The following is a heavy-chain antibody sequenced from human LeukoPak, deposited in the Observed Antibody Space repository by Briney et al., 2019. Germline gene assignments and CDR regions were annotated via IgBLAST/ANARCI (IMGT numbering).Heavy chain of an antibody. V-gene: IGHV3-30*18. D-gene: IGHD4-17*01. CDR3: AKAYGDYVSIDY. CDR1: GFTFSSYG. Sequence: GRSLRLSCAASGFTFSSYGMHWVRQAPGKGLEWVAVISYDGSNKYYADSVKGRFTISRDNSKNTLYLQMNSLRAEDTAVYYCAKAYGDYVSIDYWGQGTLVTVSS. J-gene: IGHJ4*02. CDR2: ISYDGSNK.